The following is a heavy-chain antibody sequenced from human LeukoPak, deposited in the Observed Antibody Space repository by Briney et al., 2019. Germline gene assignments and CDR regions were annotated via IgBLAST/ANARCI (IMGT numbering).Heavy chain of an antibody. CDR2: IIPIFGTA. CDR1: GGTFSSYA. J-gene: IGHJ6*02. CDR3: ASRRNYYGSGINYGMDV. V-gene: IGHV1-69*13. D-gene: IGHD3-10*01. Sequence: GASVKVSCKASGGTFSSYAISWVRQAPGQGLEWMGGIIPIFGTANYAQKFQGRVTITVDESTSTAYMELSSLRSEDTAVYYCASRRNYYGSGINYGMDVWGQGTTVTVSS.